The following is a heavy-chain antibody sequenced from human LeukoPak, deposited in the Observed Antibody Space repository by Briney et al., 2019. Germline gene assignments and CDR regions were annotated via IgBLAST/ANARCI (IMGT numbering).Heavy chain of an antibody. CDR1: GFPFSIHS. V-gene: IGHV3-21*01. J-gene: IGHJ4*02. Sequence: PGGSLRLSCAASGFPFSIHSMSWVRQAPGKGLEWVSSIDSSSSHIYYADSMKGRFTISRDNAKNSLFLQMNSLRAEDTAVYYCARDLRTQLDGYSPPYHFDYWGQGALVTVSS. CDR2: IDSSSSHI. D-gene: IGHD5-24*01. CDR3: ARDLRTQLDGYSPPYHFDY.